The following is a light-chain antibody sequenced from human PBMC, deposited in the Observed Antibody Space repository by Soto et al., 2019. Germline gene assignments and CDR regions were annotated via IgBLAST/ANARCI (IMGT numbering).Light chain of an antibody. CDR3: QQLNSYPIT. CDR1: QGISSY. CDR2: AAS. V-gene: IGKV1-9*01. Sequence: DIQLTQSPSFLSASVGDRVTITCRASQGISSYLAWYQQQPGKAPTLLIYAASTLQSGVPPRFSGSGSGTEFTLTISSLQPEDFATYYCQQLNSYPITFGQGTRLEIK. J-gene: IGKJ5*01.